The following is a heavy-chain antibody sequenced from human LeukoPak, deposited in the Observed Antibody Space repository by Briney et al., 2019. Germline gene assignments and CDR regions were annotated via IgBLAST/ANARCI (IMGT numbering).Heavy chain of an antibody. Sequence: PSGTLSLTCAISGGSISSSNWWTWVRQPPGKGLEWVGEIYLCGNTNYNPSLESRVTISVDESKTQLSLRLESVTAADTAVYYCARGTITTVTDSWGPGTLVTVSS. CDR2: IYLCGNT. D-gene: IGHD4-17*01. CDR1: GGSISSSNW. V-gene: IGHV4-4*02. J-gene: IGHJ4*02. CDR3: ARGTITTVTDS.